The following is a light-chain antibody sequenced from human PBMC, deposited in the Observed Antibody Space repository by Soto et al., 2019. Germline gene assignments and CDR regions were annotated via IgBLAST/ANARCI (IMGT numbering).Light chain of an antibody. Sequence: EIVLTQSPATLSLSPGERATLSCRASQSVSSYLAWYQQKPGQAPRLLIYDASNRATVIPARFSGSGSGTDFTLTISSLEPEDVVVYYCQQRSNWPPLTFGGGTKVEIK. V-gene: IGKV3-11*01. CDR3: QQRSNWPPLT. CDR1: QSVSSY. J-gene: IGKJ4*01. CDR2: DAS.